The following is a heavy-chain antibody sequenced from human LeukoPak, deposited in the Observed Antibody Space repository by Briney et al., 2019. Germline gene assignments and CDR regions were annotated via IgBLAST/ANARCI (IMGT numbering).Heavy chain of an antibody. CDR3: ARGRLGYDILTGYYGAYYFDY. CDR2: IYTSGST. Sequence: PSETLSLTCTVSGGSISSYYWSWIRQPAGKGLEWIGRIYTSGSTNYNPSLKSRVTMSVDTSKNQFSLKLSSVTAADTAVYYCARGRLGYDILTGYYGAYYFDYWGQGTLVTVSS. J-gene: IGHJ4*02. V-gene: IGHV4-4*07. CDR1: GGSISSYY. D-gene: IGHD3-9*01.